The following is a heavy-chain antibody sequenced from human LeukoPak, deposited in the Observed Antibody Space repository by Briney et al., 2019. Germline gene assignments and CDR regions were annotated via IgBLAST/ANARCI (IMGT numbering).Heavy chain of an antibody. CDR3: AKDPYDTSGYYFDY. V-gene: IGHV3-48*01. CDR1: GFTFSSYS. D-gene: IGHD3-22*01. CDR2: ISSSSSTI. J-gene: IGHJ4*02. Sequence: GGSLRLSCAASGFTFSSYSMNWVRQAPGKGLEWVSYISSSSSTIYYADSVKGRFTISRDNAKNSLYLQMNSLRVEDTAVFYCAKDPYDTSGYYFDYWGQGTLVTVSS.